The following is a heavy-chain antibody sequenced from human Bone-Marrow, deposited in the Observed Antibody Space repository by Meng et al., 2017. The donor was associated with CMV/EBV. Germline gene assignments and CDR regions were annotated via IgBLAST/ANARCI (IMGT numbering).Heavy chain of an antibody. D-gene: IGHD2-2*01. J-gene: IGHJ1*01. CDR1: GGSISSGDYY. V-gene: IGHV4-30-4*08. CDR2: IYYSGST. Sequence: GTVLVMPSQTLALTCTVSGGSISSGDYYWSWIRQPPGKGLEWIGYIYYSGSTYYNPSLKSRVTISVDTSKNQFSLKLSSVTAADTAVYYCARQNLLGYCSSTSCYEHWGQGTLVTVSS. CDR3: ARQNLLGYCSSTSCYEH.